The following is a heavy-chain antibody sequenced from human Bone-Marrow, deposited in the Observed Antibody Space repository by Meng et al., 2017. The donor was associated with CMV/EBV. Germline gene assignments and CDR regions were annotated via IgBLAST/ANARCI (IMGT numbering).Heavy chain of an antibody. CDR1: GGSFSGYY. J-gene: IGHJ4*01. CDR3: ARAATYYDYVWGSYREYYFDD. D-gene: IGHD3-16*02. Sequence: SETLSLTCAVYGGSFSGYYWSWIRQPPGKGLEWIGEINHSGSTNYNTSLKSRVTISVDTSKNQFSLKLSSVTAADTAVYYCARAATYYDYVWGSYREYYFDDWGHGTLVTVSS. V-gene: IGHV4-34*01. CDR2: INHSGST.